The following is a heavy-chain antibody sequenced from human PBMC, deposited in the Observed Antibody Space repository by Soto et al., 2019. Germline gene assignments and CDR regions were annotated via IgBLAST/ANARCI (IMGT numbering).Heavy chain of an antibody. Sequence: EASVKVSCKASGYTFTGYYMHWVRQAPGQGLEWMGWINPNSGGTNYAQKFQGWVTMTGDTSISTAYMELSRLRSDDTAVYYCARGGLYYDILTGYFDPWGQGTLVTVSS. V-gene: IGHV1-2*04. CDR2: INPNSGGT. CDR1: GYTFTGYY. CDR3: ARGGLYYDILTGYFDP. D-gene: IGHD3-9*01. J-gene: IGHJ5*02.